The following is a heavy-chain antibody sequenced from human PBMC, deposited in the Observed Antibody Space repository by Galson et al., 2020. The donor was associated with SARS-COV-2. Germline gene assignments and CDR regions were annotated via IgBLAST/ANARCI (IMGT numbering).Heavy chain of an antibody. CDR1: GFSLSTSGMC. V-gene: IGHV2-70*11. D-gene: IGHD6-13*01. CDR3: ARELAAAVPFDY. CDR2: SDWDDDK. Sequence: SGPTLVKPTQTLTLTCTFSGFSLSTSGMCVSWIRQPPGKALEWLARSDWDDDKYYSTSLKTRLTISKDTSKNQVVLTMTNMDPVDTATYYCARELAAAVPFDYWGQGTLVTVSS. J-gene: IGHJ4*02.